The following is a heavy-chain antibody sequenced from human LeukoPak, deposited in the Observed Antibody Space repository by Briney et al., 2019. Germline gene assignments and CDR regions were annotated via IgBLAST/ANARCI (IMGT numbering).Heavy chain of an antibody. J-gene: IGHJ4*02. CDR2: IIPIFGTA. CDR1: GGTFSSYA. D-gene: IGHD1-20*01. CDR3: AGEVSNWNGAHY. Sequence: SVKVSCKASGGTFSSYAISWVRQAPGQGLEWMGGIIPIFGTANYAQKFQGRVTITADESTSTAYMELSSLRSEDTAVYYCAGEVSNWNGAHYWGQGTLVTVSS. V-gene: IGHV1-69*13.